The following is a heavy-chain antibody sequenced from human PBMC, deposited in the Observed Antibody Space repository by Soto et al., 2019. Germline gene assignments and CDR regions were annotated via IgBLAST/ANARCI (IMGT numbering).Heavy chain of an antibody. Sequence: ASVKVSCTASGYTFTVYYMHWVRQAPGQGLEWMGWINPNSGGTNYAQKFQGWVTMTRDTSISTAYMELSRLRSDDTAVYYCARGRRITIFGVVPYYYYGMDVWGQGTTVTVSS. CDR2: INPNSGGT. V-gene: IGHV1-2*04. CDR3: ARGRRITIFGVVPYYYYGMDV. J-gene: IGHJ6*02. D-gene: IGHD3-3*01. CDR1: GYTFTVYY.